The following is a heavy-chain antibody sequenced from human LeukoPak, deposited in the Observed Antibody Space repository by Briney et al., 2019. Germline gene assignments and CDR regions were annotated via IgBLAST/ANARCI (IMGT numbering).Heavy chain of an antibody. CDR3: ASEDPYSSGWVFDY. CDR2: IKQDGSEI. Sequence: GGSLRLSCAASGFTLRSYWMTWVRQAPGKGLEWVANIKQDGSEIHYVDSVKGRFTISRDNAKNSLHLQMNSLRVEDTAVYYCASEDPYSSGWVFDYWGQGTLVTVSS. D-gene: IGHD6-19*01. CDR1: GFTLRSYW. J-gene: IGHJ4*02. V-gene: IGHV3-7*01.